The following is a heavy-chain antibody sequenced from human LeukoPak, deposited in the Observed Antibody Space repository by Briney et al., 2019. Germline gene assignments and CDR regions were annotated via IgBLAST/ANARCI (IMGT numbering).Heavy chain of an antibody. CDR2: ISSSSSTI. V-gene: IGHV3-48*04. CDR1: GFTFSSYS. J-gene: IGHJ3*02. Sequence: PGGSLRLSCAASGFTFSSYSMNWVRQAPGKGLEWVSYISSSSSTIYYADSVKGRFTISRDNAKNSLYLQMNSLRAEDTAVYYCASSLGSGYAFDIWGQGTMVTVSS. CDR3: ASSLGSGYAFDI. D-gene: IGHD1-26*01.